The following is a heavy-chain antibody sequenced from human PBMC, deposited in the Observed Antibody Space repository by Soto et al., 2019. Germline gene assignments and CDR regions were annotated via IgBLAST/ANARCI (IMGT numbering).Heavy chain of an antibody. J-gene: IGHJ5*02. Sequence: QVQLQQWGAGLLKPSETLSLTCAVYGGSLSGYSWSWIRQPPGKGLEWIGEINHDGSTNYIPSLKSRLTISVDKSKNQFSLNLNSVTAADTAVYYSARGQWLDPSWGQGTLVTVSS. V-gene: IGHV4-34*01. CDR2: INHDGST. CDR3: ARGQWLDPS. D-gene: IGHD6-19*01. CDR1: GGSLSGYS.